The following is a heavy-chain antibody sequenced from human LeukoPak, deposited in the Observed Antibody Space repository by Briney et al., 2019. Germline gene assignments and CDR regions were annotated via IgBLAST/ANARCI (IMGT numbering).Heavy chain of an antibody. CDR2: ISAYNGYT. D-gene: IGHD2-15*01. CDR1: GYTLTSFS. CDR3: ARGDCSGDSCYLPEYFQH. V-gene: IGHV1-18*01. Sequence: ASVKVSCTASGYTLTSFSISWVRQAPGQGLEWMGWISAYNGYTDYAQKLQGRVTMTTDTSTNTAYMELRSLRSDDTAVYYCARGDCSGDSCYLPEYFQHWGQGTLVTVSS. J-gene: IGHJ1*01.